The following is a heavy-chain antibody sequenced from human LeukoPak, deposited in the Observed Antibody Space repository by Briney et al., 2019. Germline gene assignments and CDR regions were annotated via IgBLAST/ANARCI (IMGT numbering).Heavy chain of an antibody. V-gene: IGHV4-39*07. CDR3: ARGHSPVTTKVSYFQH. CDR2: IYYSGST. D-gene: IGHD4-17*01. J-gene: IGHJ1*01. CDR1: SGSVSSSNYY. Sequence: SETLSLTCTVSSGSVSSSNYYWGWIRQPPGKGLEWIGSIYYSGSTYYNPSLKSRVTILVDTSKNQFSLKLSSVTAADTAVYYCARGHSPVTTKVSYFQHWGQGTLVTVSS.